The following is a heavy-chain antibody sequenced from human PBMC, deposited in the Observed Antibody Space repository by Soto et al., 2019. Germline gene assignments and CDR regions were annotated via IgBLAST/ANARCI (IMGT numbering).Heavy chain of an antibody. CDR2: XXXXXXXX. D-gene: IGHD6-6*01. V-gene: IGHV3-30*03. CDR3: XXXXFSAHQFLDH. CDR1: GFTFSNYG. Sequence: QVQLVESGGGVVQPGRSLRLSCAASGFTFSNYGMHWVRQAPGKGLEXVXTXXXXXXXXXYAGSVKGRFTISRDNSEXXXXXXXXXXXXXXXXXXXXXXXXFSAHQFLDHWGQGTLVTVSS. J-gene: IGHJ4*02.